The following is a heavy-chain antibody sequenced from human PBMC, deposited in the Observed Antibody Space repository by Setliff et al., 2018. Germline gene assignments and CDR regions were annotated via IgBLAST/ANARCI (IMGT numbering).Heavy chain of an antibody. CDR2: IYYRGDT. V-gene: IGHV4-39*01. D-gene: IGHD1-1*01. CDR3: ARTGTYRYFDY. Sequence: SETLSLTCTVSGASLNSGTYYWGWIRQPPGKGLEWIRRIYYRGDTYYNPSLKGRLTISVDTAQNQFSLRLTSVTAADTAVYYCARTGTYRYFDYWGQGALVTVSS. CDR1: GASLNSGTYY. J-gene: IGHJ4*02.